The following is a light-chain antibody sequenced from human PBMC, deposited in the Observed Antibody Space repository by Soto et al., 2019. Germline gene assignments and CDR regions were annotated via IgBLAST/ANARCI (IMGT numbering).Light chain of an antibody. J-gene: IGKJ5*01. CDR3: QQRHNWPIT. CDR2: DTS. Sequence: EIVVTPSPATLSLSTGERATLSCGASETSRGLLAWYQQRPGQPPRLLIYDTSNRATGIPARFSGSGSGTDFTLTISGLEPADLGVYYCQQRHNWPITFGQGTRLEIK. V-gene: IGKV3-11*01. CDR1: ETSRGL.